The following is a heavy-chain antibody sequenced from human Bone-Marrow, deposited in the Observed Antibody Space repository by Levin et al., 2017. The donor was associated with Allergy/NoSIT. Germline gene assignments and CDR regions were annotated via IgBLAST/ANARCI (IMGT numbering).Heavy chain of an antibody. CDR2: ISGSGGST. D-gene: IGHD3-16*02. J-gene: IGHJ4*02. CDR3: AKDRSWPSGVITFGGVIGYFDY. CDR1: GFTFSSYA. Sequence: PGGSLRLSCAASGFTFSSYAMSWVRQAPGKGLEWVSAISGSGGSTYYADSVKGRFTISRDNSKNTLYLQMNSLRAEDTAVYYCAKDRSWPSGVITFGGVIGYFDYWGQGTLVTVSS. V-gene: IGHV3-23*01.